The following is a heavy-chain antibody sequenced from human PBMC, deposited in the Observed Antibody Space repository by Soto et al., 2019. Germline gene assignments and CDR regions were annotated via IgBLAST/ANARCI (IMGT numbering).Heavy chain of an antibody. V-gene: IGHV3-30-3*01. CDR3: ASGLVVVVKQDYFDH. D-gene: IGHD2-15*01. J-gene: IGHJ4*02. Sequence: QVQLVESGGGVVQPGRSLKLSCAASGFTFSNYAMHWVRQAPGKGLEWVAVISDDGNNKYYADSVKGRFTISRDDSKNTLYLQMNTLSAEDTAVYYCASGLVVVVKQDYFDHRGQGTLVTVSS. CDR1: GFTFSNYA. CDR2: ISDDGNNK.